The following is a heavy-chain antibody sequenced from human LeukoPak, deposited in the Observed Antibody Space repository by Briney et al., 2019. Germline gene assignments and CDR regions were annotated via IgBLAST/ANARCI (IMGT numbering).Heavy chain of an antibody. CDR3: ARWGGYGDYPIDY. Sequence: GGSLRLSCAASGFIFSSYWMGWVRQAPGKGLEWVANIKQDGSEKYYVDSVKGRFTISRDNSKNTLYLQMNSLRAEDTAVYYCARWGGYGDYPIDYWGQGTLVTVSS. D-gene: IGHD4-17*01. V-gene: IGHV3-7*01. CDR1: GFIFSSYW. J-gene: IGHJ4*02. CDR2: IKQDGSEK.